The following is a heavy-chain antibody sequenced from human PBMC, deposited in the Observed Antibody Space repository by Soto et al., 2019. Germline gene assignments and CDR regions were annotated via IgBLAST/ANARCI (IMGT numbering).Heavy chain of an antibody. CDR3: TVDYGDYVGGYYYYYRMDV. D-gene: IGHD4-17*01. V-gene: IGHV4-31*03. CDR1: GGSISSGGYY. Sequence: QVQLQESGPGLVKPSQTLSLTCTVSGGSISSGGYYWSWIRQHPGKGLEWIGYIYYSGSTYYNPSLKSRVTISVDTSKNQFSLKLSSVTAADTAVYYCTVDYGDYVGGYYYYYRMDVWGQGTTVTVYS. CDR2: IYYSGST. J-gene: IGHJ6*02.